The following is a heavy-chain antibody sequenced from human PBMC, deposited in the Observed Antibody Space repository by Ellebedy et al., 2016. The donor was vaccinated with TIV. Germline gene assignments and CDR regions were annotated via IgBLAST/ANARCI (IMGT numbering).Heavy chain of an antibody. CDR2: ISWRGHYI. CDR1: GFTFSSYA. V-gene: IGHV3-9*01. CDR3: TKDLLRGIWGGSGRDY. D-gene: IGHD7-27*01. Sequence: SLKISXEASGFTFSSYAMSWLRQAPGEGLEWVSGISWRGHYIGYADSVRGRFTISRGNAKNSLYLQMNSPRIEDTAVYYCTKDLLRGIWGGSGRDYWGQGTLVTVSS. J-gene: IGHJ4*02.